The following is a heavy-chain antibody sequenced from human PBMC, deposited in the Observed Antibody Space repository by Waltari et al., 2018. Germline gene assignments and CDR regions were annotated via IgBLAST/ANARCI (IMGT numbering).Heavy chain of an antibody. CDR1: GFTFRNYG. CDR2: ISSEGNFK. Sequence: QVQLVESGGGVVQPGKSLRISCEASGFTFRNYGFHWVRQAPGKALDWGAVISSEGNFKDHADSVKGRFTISRDNSRNTLYLQMDSLTIEDTGVYFCAKEKRNVGVDYWGQGILVTVSS. CDR3: AKEKRNVGVDY. D-gene: IGHD3-10*02. J-gene: IGHJ4*02. V-gene: IGHV3-30*18.